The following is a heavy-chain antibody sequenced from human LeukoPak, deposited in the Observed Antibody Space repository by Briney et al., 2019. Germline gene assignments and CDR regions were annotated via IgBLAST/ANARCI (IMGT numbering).Heavy chain of an antibody. V-gene: IGHV3-7*01. D-gene: IGHD2-15*01. CDR1: GFTFSSYW. CDR3: ARDSRCCDSGYDLYCSGGSCYPKGLDY. Sequence: GGSLRLSCAASGFTFSSYWMSWVRQAPGKGLEWVANIKQDGGEKYYVDSVKGRFTISRDNAKNSLYLQMNSLRAEDTAVDYCARDSRCCDSGYDLYCSGGSCYPKGLDYWGQGTLVTVSS. CDR2: IKQDGGEK. J-gene: IGHJ4*02.